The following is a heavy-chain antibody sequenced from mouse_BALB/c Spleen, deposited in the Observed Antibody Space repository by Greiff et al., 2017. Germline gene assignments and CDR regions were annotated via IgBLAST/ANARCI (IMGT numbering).Heavy chain of an antibody. CDR3: ARSVTTVVAREFAY. J-gene: IGHJ3*01. V-gene: IGHV5-17*02. CDR2: ISSGSSTI. Sequence: EVKLMESGGGLVQPGGSRKLSCAASGFTFSSFGMHWVRQAPEKGLEWVAYISSGSSTIYYADTVKGRFTISRDNPKNTLFLQMTSLRSEDTAMYYCARSVTTVVAREFAYWGQGTLVTVSA. CDR1: GFTFSSFG. D-gene: IGHD1-1*01.